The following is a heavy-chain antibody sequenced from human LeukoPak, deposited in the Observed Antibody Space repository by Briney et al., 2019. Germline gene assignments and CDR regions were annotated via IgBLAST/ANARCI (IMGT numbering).Heavy chain of an antibody. V-gene: IGHV1-2*06. CDR1: GYTFTGYY. Sequence: ASVKVSCKASGYTFTGYYMHWVRQAPGQGLEWMGRINPNSGGTNYAQKFQGRVTMTRDTSISTACMELSRLRSDDTAVYYCARYQKYCSSTSCDDYWGQGTLVTVSS. J-gene: IGHJ4*02. D-gene: IGHD2-2*01. CDR2: INPNSGGT. CDR3: ARYQKYCSSTSCDDY.